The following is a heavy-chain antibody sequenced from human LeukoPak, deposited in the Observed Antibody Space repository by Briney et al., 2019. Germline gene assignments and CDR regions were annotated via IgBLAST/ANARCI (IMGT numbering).Heavy chain of an antibody. J-gene: IGHJ6*03. CDR3: ARVNYDFWSGPMDV. D-gene: IGHD3-3*01. Sequence: PGGSLRLSCAASGFTFSSYWMSWVRQAPGKGLEWVANIKRDGSEKYYVDSVKGRFTISRDNAKNSLYLQMNSLRAEDTAVYYCARVNYDFWSGPMDVWGKGTTVTVSS. CDR2: IKRDGSEK. V-gene: IGHV3-7*01. CDR1: GFTFSSYW.